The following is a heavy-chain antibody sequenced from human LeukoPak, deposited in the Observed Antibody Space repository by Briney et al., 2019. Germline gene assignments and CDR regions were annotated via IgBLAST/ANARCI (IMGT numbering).Heavy chain of an antibody. D-gene: IGHD6-19*01. Sequence: SWIRQHPGKGLEWIGRINRKVDGGATDYAAPVKGRFIISRDDAKKTLYLEMNSLKTEDTAVYYCCRYGGGWSFDYWGQGALVTVSS. J-gene: IGHJ4*02. CDR2: INRKVDGGAT. V-gene: IGHV3-15*01. CDR3: CRYGGGWSFDY.